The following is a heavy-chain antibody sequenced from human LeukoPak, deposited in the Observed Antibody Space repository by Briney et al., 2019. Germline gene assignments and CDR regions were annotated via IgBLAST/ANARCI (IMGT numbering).Heavy chain of an antibody. J-gene: IGHJ4*02. Sequence: PSETLSLTCTVFSGSISSYFWSWIRQPPAKGLKWVGYIYYSGSTNYNPFLKSRVTISINTSKNQLSLEVNSVTAADTAVYYCARADAAMDPFDYWGQGTLVTVSS. D-gene: IGHD5-18*01. CDR1: SGSISSYF. V-gene: IGHV4-59*01. CDR3: ARADAAMDPFDY. CDR2: IYYSGST.